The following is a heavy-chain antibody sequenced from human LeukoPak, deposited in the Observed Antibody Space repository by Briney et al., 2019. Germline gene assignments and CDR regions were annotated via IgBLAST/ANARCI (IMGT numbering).Heavy chain of an antibody. V-gene: IGHV4-59*01. J-gene: IGHJ4*02. Sequence: SETLSLTCTVSGGSISSYYWSWIRQPPGKGLEWIGYIYYRGSTNYNPSLKSRVTFSVDTPKNQFSLKLNSVTAADTAVYYCARGGDYGDLRYFDYWGQGTLVTVSS. D-gene: IGHD4-17*01. CDR3: ARGGDYGDLRYFDY. CDR2: IYYRGST. CDR1: GGSISSYY.